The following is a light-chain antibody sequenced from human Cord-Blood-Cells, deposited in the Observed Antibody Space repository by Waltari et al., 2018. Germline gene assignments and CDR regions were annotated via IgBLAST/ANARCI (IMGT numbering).Light chain of an antibody. CDR1: QGISSY. J-gene: IGKJ2*02. V-gene: IGKV1-8*01. CDR3: QQYYSYPRT. CDR2: AAS. Sequence: AIRMTQSPSSLSASTGDRVTITCRASQGISSYLAWYQQKPVNAPKLLIYAASTLQSGVPSRFSGSGSGTDFTLTISCLQSEDFATYYCQQYYSYPRTFGQGTKLEIK.